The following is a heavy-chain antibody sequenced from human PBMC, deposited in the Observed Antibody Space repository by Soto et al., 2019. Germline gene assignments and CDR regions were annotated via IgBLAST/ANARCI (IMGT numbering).Heavy chain of an antibody. CDR3: ARHGYNYGGGYFDY. J-gene: IGHJ4*02. D-gene: IGHD5-18*01. CDR2: IYSGGST. V-gene: IGHV3-66*04. Sequence: EVQLVESGGGLVQPGGSLRLSCAASGVTVSSNYMSWVRQAPGKGLEWVSVIYSGGSTYYADSVKGRFTISRDNSKNTLHHQMNSRRAEDTAVYYCARHGYNYGGGYFDYWGQGTLVTVSS. CDR1: GVTVSSNY.